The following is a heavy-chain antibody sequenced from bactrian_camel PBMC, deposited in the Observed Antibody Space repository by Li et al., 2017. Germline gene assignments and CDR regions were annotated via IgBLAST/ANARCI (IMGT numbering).Heavy chain of an antibody. J-gene: IGHJ6*01. CDR1: GSIQRTNC. D-gene: IGHD2*01. Sequence: HVQLVESGGGSVQAGGSLSLSCAASGSIQRTNCMGWFRQAPGKGRDWVATDNGVGTTYYGDSVKGRFAISADNAENAMYLQMNRLKPEDTAVYYCAIRRRDDRYWGEAAAYRSWGQGTQVTVS. CDR2: DNGVGTT. CDR3: AIRRRDDRYWGEAAAYRS. V-gene: IGHV3S53*01.